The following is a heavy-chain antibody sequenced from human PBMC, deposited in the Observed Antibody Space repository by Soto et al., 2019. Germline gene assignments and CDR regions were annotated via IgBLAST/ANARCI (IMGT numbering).Heavy chain of an antibody. J-gene: IGHJ3*02. CDR3: PKGRVWSGYTGAFDI. CDR2: ISGSGGST. D-gene: IGHD3-3*01. Sequence: PGGSLRLSCAASGFTFSSYAMSWVRQAPGKGLEWVSAISGSGGSTYYADSVKGRFTISRDNSKNTLYLQMNSLRAEDTAVYYCPKGRVWSGYTGAFDIWGQGTMVTVSS. CDR1: GFTFSSYA. V-gene: IGHV3-23*01.